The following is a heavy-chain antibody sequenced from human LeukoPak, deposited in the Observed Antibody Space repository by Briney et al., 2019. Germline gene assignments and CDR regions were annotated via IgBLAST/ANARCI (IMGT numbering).Heavy chain of an antibody. V-gene: IGHV3-72*01. J-gene: IGHJ4*02. CDR1: GFTFSDHF. Sequence: GGSLRLSCAASGFTFSDHFLDWVRQAPGRGLEWVGRTRNKANSYVTEYAASVKGRFTISRDDSKNSLYLQMSSLKTDDTAMYYCASIRGTFGYWGQGTLVTVSS. CDR3: ASIRGTFGY. D-gene: IGHD1-26*01. CDR2: TRNKANSYVT.